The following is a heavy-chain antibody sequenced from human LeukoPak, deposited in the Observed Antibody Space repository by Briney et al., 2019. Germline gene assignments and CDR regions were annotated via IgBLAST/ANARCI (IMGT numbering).Heavy chain of an antibody. CDR2: ISDSGGST. J-gene: IGHJ4*02. V-gene: IGHV3-23*01. D-gene: IGHD3-22*01. CDR1: GITLSNYG. Sequence: GGSLRLSCAASGITLSNYGMGWVPQAPGKGLKWVAGISDSGGSTTYADSVKARFTISRDNPKNTLYLRMNSLRAEDTAVYFCAKRGVVIRVILVGFHKEAYYFDSWGQGALVTVSS. CDR3: AKRGVVIRVILVGFHKEAYYFDS.